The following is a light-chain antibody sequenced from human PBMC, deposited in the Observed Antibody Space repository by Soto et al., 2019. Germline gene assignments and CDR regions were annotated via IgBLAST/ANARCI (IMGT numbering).Light chain of an antibody. CDR2: DVS. J-gene: IGLJ1*01. V-gene: IGLV2-23*02. CDR1: SSNVGNFNV. Sequence: QSALAQPASVSGSPGQSITISCAGTSSNVGNFNVVSWYQQHPGKAPKVIIYDVSERPSGVSHRFSGSKSGNTASLTISGLQAEDEADYYCCSYAGSGTNVFGTGTKVT. CDR3: CSYAGSGTNV.